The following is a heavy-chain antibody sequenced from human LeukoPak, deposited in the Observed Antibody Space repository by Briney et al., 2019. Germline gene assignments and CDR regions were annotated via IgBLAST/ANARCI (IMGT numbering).Heavy chain of an antibody. D-gene: IGHD3-22*01. CDR1: GGSFSGYY. V-gene: IGHV4-34*01. J-gene: IGHJ4*02. Sequence: SETLSLTCAVYGGSFSGYYWSWIRQPPGKGLEWIGEINHSGSTNYNPSLKSRVTISVDTSKNQFSLKLSSVTAADTAVYYCARPGTPYDSSGYYAYWGQGTLVTVSS. CDR2: INHSGST. CDR3: ARPGTPYDSSGYYAY.